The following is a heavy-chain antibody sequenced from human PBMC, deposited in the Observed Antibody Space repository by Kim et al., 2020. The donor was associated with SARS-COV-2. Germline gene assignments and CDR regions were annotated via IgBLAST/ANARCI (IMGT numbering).Heavy chain of an antibody. V-gene: IGHV4-39*07. J-gene: IGHJ4*02. CDR3: AILHSGLRLPFDY. CDR1: GGSISSSSYY. D-gene: IGHD4-17*01. CDR2: IYYSGST. Sequence: SETLSLTCTVSGGSISSSSYYWSWLRQPPGKGLVWFGCIYYSGSTNYTPSIKTRVTISVATSKYQFSLKLSTVTAADTAVYYCAILHSGLRLPFDYWGQGTLFTVSS.